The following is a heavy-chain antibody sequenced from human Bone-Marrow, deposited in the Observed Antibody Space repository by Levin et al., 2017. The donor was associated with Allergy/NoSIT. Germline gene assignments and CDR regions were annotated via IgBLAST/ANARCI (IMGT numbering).Heavy chain of an antibody. CDR2: IHTTGST. Sequence: PSETLSLTCTVSGGSISSGSYYWSWIRQPAGKGMEWIGRIHTTGSTNYNPSLESRVTISVDTSKNQFSLKLSSVTAADTAVYYCATHRAILAVMPGGLTYKDVWGKGTTVTVSS. J-gene: IGHJ6*03. CDR3: ATHRAILAVMPGGLTYKDV. D-gene: IGHD2-2*01. CDR1: GGSISSGSYY. V-gene: IGHV4-61*02.